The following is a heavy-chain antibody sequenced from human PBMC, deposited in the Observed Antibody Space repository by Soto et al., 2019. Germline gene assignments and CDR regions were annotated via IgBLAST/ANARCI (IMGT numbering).Heavy chain of an antibody. CDR3: ARDQYYYGSGSYYSAFDI. V-gene: IGHV3-13*01. CDR1: GFTFSSYD. Sequence: GGSLRLSCAASGFTFSSYDMHWVRQATGKGLEWVSAIGTAGDTYYPGSVKGRFTISRENAKNSLYLQMNSLRAEDTAVYYCARDQYYYGSGSYYSAFDIWGQGTMVTVS. CDR2: IGTAGDT. J-gene: IGHJ3*02. D-gene: IGHD3-10*01.